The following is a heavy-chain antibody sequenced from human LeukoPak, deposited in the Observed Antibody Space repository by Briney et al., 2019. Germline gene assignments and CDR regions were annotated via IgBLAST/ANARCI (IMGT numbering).Heavy chain of an antibody. V-gene: IGHV3-7*04. CDR1: GFTFSSYW. J-gene: IGHJ4*02. CDR3: AKDYDY. Sequence: GGSLRLSCAASGFTFSSYWMNWVRQAPGKGLEWVANIKHDGSEKYYVDSVKGRFTISRDNAKNSQYLQMNSLRADDTAVYYCAKDYDYWGQGTLVTVSS. CDR2: IKHDGSEK.